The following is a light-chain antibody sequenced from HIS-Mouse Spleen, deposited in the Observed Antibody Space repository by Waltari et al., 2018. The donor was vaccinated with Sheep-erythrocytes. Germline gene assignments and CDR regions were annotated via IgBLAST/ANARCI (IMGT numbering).Light chain of an antibody. CDR3: YSTDSSGNHRV. CDR2: EDS. J-gene: IGLJ2*01. CDR1: ALPKKY. Sequence: SYELTQPHSVSVSPGQTARITCSGDALPKKYAYWYQQKSGQAPVLVIDEDSKRPSGIPERFSGSSSGTMATLTISGAQVEDEADYYCYSTDSSGNHRVFGGGTKLTVL. V-gene: IGLV3-10*01.